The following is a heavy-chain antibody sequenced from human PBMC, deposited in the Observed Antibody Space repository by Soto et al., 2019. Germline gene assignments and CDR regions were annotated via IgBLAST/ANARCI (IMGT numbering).Heavy chain of an antibody. D-gene: IGHD3-10*01. V-gene: IGHV1-69*01. Sequence: QVQLVQSGAEVKKPGSSVKVSCKASGGTFSSYAISWVRQAPGQGLEWMGGIIPISGTANYAQKFQGRITVTADESSSTAYVELSSLRSEDTAVYYCARGGWFGELSGWLGPWGQGTLVTVSS. CDR2: IIPISGTA. CDR3: ARGGWFGELSGWLGP. CDR1: GGTFSSYA. J-gene: IGHJ5*02.